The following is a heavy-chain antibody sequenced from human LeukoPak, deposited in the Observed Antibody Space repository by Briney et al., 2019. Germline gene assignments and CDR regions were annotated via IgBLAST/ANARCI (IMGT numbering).Heavy chain of an antibody. V-gene: IGHV3-23*01. D-gene: IGHD3-22*01. CDR1: GFTFSSYA. CDR2: ISGSGGST. Sequence: GGSLRLSCAASGFTFSSYAMSGVRQAPGKGLEWVSAISGSGGSTYYADSVKGRFTISRDNSKNTLYLQMNSLRAEDTAVYYCAKGSSITMIVVVINYFDYWGQGTLVTVSS. J-gene: IGHJ4*02. CDR3: AKGSSITMIVVVINYFDY.